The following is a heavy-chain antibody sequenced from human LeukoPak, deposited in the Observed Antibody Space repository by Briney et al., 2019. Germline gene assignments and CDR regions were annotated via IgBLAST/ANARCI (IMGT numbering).Heavy chain of an antibody. J-gene: IGHJ4*02. CDR2: IYYSGTT. V-gene: IGHV4-59*01. CDR1: GGSISNYY. Sequence: PSETLSLTCTVSGGSISNYYWSWIRQPPGKGLEWIGYIYYSGTTNYNPSLRSRVTISVDTSKNQLSLKLSSVTAADTAVYYCARAYYYNSSGYYYYWGQGTLVTVSS. D-gene: IGHD3-22*01. CDR3: ARAYYYNSSGYYYY.